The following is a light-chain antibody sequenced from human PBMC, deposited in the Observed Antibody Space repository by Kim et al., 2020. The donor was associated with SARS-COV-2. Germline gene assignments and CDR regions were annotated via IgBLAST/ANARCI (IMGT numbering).Light chain of an antibody. J-gene: IGKJ2*03. CDR3: QQYYSTPPS. V-gene: IGKV4-1*01. CDR1: QTVVYNSNNKNY. Sequence: RATLKCKSSQTVVYNSNNKNYLAWYQQKPGQAPKLLIYGASIRESGVSDRFSGSGSETDFTLTISSLQAEDVAVYYCQQYYSTPPSFGQGTKLEI. CDR2: GAS.